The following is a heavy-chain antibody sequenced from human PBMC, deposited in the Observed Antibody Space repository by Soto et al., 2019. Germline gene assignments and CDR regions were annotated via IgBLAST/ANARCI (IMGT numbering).Heavy chain of an antibody. CDR2: ISWHTENK. CDR3: TKDKLRYFDTGGMDV. Sequence: EVQLVASGGGLVQPGRSLRLSCVTSGFTCDDYAMYWVRHAPGKGLEWVSGISWHTENKYYADSVRGRFIISRDSATKALNLQMNRLRAEDTALYYCTKDKLRYFDTGGMDVWGKGTTVSVSS. CDR1: GFTCDDYA. V-gene: IGHV3-9*01. J-gene: IGHJ6*04. D-gene: IGHD3-9*01.